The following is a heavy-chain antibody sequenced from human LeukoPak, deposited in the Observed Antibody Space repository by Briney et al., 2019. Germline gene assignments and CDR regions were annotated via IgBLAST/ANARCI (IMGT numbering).Heavy chain of an antibody. CDR2: IYHSGST. CDR1: GYSISSGYY. V-gene: IGHV4-38-2*02. J-gene: IGHJ6*03. CDR3: ARVNSCSSTSCPYYYYYMDV. D-gene: IGHD2-2*01. Sequence: PSETLSLTCTVSGYSISSGYYWGWIRQPPGKGLEWIGGIYHSGSTYYNPSLKSRVTISVDTSKNQFSLKLSSVTAADTAVYYCARVNSCSSTSCPYYYYYMDVWGKGTTVTVSS.